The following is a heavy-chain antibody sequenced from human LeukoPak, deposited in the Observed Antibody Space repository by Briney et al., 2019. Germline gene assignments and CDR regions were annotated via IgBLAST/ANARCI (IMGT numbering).Heavy chain of an antibody. CDR3: AGYCSSTSCFRTDY. CDR2: IKQDGSEK. CDR1: GLTFSSYW. J-gene: IGHJ4*02. D-gene: IGHD2-2*01. Sequence: PGGSLRLSCAASGLTFSSYWMSWVRQAPGKGLEWVANIKQDGSEKFYVDSVKGRFTISRDNAKNSLYLQMDSLRAEDTAVYYCAGYCSSTSCFRTDYWGQGTLVTVSS. V-gene: IGHV3-7*01.